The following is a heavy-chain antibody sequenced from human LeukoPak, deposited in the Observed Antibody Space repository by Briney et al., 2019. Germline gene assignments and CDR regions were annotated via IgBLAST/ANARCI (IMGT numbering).Heavy chain of an antibody. CDR2: INHSGST. CDR3: ARELRFLEWLLSGYYMDV. CDR1: GGSFSGYY. V-gene: IGHV4-34*01. Sequence: SETLSLTCAVYGGSFSGYYWSWSRQPPGKGLEWIGEINHSGSTNYNPSLKSRVTISVDTSKNQFSLKLSSVTAADTAVYYCARELRFLEWLLSGYYMDVWGKGTTVTVSS. D-gene: IGHD3-3*01. J-gene: IGHJ6*03.